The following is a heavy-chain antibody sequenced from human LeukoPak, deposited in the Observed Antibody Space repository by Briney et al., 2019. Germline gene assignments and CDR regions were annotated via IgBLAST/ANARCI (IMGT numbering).Heavy chain of an antibody. Sequence: SETLSLTCTVSGGSISSSSHYWGWIRQPPGKGLEWIGSIYYSGSTDYNPSLKSRVTISVDTSKNQFSLNLSSVTAADTAVYYCARGSYYYMDVWGKGTTVTVSS. CDR2: IYYSGST. CDR3: ARGSYYYMDV. J-gene: IGHJ6*03. V-gene: IGHV4-39*07. CDR1: GGSISSSSHY.